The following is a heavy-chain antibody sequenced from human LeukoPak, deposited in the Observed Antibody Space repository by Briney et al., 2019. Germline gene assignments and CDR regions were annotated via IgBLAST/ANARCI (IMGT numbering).Heavy chain of an antibody. Sequence: GGSLRLSCAVSGFTFSSYAMSWVRQAPGKGLEWVSAISGSGGSTYYADSLKGRFTSSRDNSKNTLYLQMSSLRAEDTAVYYCAGISMIVVGPYFDSWGQGTPVTASS. V-gene: IGHV3-23*01. CDR1: GFTFSSYA. CDR3: AGISMIVVGPYFDS. J-gene: IGHJ4*02. CDR2: ISGSGGST. D-gene: IGHD3-22*01.